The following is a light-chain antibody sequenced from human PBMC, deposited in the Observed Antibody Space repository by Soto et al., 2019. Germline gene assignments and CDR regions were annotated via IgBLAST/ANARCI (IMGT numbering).Light chain of an antibody. CDR2: DAS. CDR1: QSVSSY. V-gene: IGKV3-11*01. CDR3: QQRSNWPPLT. J-gene: IGKJ4*01. Sequence: EIVLTQSPATLSLSPGERATLSCRASQSVSSYLAWYHQKPAQAPMLLIYDASTSATAIPARFSGSGAGTDFTLTSSVLEPEDFAVYYCQQRSNWPPLTFGGGTKVEIK.